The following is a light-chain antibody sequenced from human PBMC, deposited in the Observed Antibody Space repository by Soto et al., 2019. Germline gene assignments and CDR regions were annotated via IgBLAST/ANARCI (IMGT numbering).Light chain of an antibody. CDR2: DVS. CDR1: QSINNL. V-gene: IGKV1-5*01. J-gene: IGKJ1*01. Sequence: DVQMTQSPSTLSASVGDRVTITCRASQSINNLLAWYQQKPGKAPKFLIYDVSTLESGVPSRFSGSGSGTEFTLTISSLQPEDFAFYYCHQRQRWPRTFGQGTKV. CDR3: HQRQRWPRT.